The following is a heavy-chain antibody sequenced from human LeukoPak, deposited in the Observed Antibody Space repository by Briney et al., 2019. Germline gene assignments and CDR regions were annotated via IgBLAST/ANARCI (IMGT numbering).Heavy chain of an antibody. D-gene: IGHD3-3*01. Sequence: GGSLRLSCAASGFTFDDYGMSWVRQAPGKGLEWVSGINWNGGSTGYADSVKGRFTISRDNAKSSLFLQMNNLRAEDTAVYFCTRDGHGDGFMSGYSYFGMDVWGQGTTVTVSS. V-gene: IGHV3-20*04. CDR1: GFTFDDYG. J-gene: IGHJ6*02. CDR3: TRDGHGDGFMSGYSYFGMDV. CDR2: INWNGGST.